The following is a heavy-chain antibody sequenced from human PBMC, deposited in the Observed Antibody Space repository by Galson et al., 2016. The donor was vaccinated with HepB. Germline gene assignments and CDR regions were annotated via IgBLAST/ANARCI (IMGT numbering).Heavy chain of an antibody. J-gene: IGHJ6*02. V-gene: IGHV2-70*01. D-gene: IGHD3-16*02. CDR2: IDWDDDK. Sequence: PALVKPTQTLTLTCTFSGFSLRTSGFCVSWIRQPPGKALEWLALIDWDDDKFYSTSLKTRLTISKDTSENQVVLTMTNMDPVDTATYYCARNRYVGYGMDVWGQGTTVTVSS. CDR3: ARNRYVGYGMDV. CDR1: GFSLRTSGFC.